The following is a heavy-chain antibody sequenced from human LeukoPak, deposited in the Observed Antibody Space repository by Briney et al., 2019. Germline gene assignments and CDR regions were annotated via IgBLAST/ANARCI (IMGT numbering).Heavy chain of an antibody. J-gene: IGHJ6*03. CDR2: IYYSGST. D-gene: IGHD2-2*02. CDR1: GGSISSHY. V-gene: IGHV4-59*11. CDR3: ATVVVPAAIPALYYYYYYMDV. Sequence: SETLSLTCTVSGGSISSHYWSWIRQPPGKGLEWIGYIYYSGSTNYNPSLKSRVTISVDTSKNQFSLKLSSVTAADTAVYYCATVVVPAAIPALYYYYYYMDVWGKGTTVTVSS.